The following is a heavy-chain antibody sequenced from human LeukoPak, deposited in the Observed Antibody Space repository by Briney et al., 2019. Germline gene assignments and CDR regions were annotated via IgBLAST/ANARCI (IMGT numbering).Heavy chain of an antibody. D-gene: IGHD2-2*01. CDR1: GYTFTGYY. Sequence: RASVKVSCTASGYTFTGYYLHWVRQAPGQGLEWMGWINPNSGGTNYAQKFQGRVTMTRDTSISTAYMELSRLRSDDTAVYYCTRGPPVGYQLLLIWFDPWGQGALVTVSS. CDR3: TRGPPVGYQLLLIWFDP. V-gene: IGHV1-2*02. J-gene: IGHJ5*02. CDR2: INPNSGGT.